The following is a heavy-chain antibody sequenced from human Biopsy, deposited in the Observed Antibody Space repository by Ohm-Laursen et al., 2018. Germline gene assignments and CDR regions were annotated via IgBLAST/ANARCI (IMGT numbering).Heavy chain of an antibody. J-gene: IGHJ4*02. D-gene: IGHD5-12*01. CDR2: INHRGFT. CDR1: GGSLSGYY. CDR3: AAVDYSAYTTVDH. Sequence: SDTLSLTCAVYGGSLSGYYWNWIRQSPGKGPEWIGEINHRGFTSNNPSLKSRVTISVDTSKNQFSLKLTSLTAADTAVYFCAAVDYSAYTTVDHWGQGTLITVSS. V-gene: IGHV4-34*01.